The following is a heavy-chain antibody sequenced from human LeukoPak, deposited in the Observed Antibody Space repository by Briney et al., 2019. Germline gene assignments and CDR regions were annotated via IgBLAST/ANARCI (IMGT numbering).Heavy chain of an antibody. Sequence: PGGSLRLSCAASGFTFSSYSMNWVRQAPGKGLEWVANIKQDGSEKYYVDSVKGRFTISRDNAKNSLYLQMNSLRAEDTAVYYCAKDSSGYSDYWGQGTLVTVSS. CDR2: IKQDGSEK. V-gene: IGHV3-7*01. CDR3: AKDSSGYSDY. CDR1: GFTFSSYS. D-gene: IGHD3-22*01. J-gene: IGHJ4*02.